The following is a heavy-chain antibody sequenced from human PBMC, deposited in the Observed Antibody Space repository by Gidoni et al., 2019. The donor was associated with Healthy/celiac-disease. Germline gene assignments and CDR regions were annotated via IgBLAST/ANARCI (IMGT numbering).Heavy chain of an antibody. CDR3: ARGRFYCSGGSCYFNWFDP. Sequence: QVQLVQSGAEVKKPGASVKVSCKASGYTFNSYDINWVRQATGQGLEWMGWMNPNSGNTGYAQKFQGRVTMTRNTSISTAYMELSSLRSEDTAVYYCARGRFYCSGGSCYFNWFDPWGQGTLVTVSS. V-gene: IGHV1-8*01. D-gene: IGHD2-15*01. J-gene: IGHJ5*02. CDR1: GYTFNSYD. CDR2: MNPNSGNT.